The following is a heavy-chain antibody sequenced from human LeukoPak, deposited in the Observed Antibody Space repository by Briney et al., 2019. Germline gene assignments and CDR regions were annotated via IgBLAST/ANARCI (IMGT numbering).Heavy chain of an antibody. CDR3: ARDLTVVPAASHLDY. Sequence: ASVKVSCKASGGIFSSYVISWVRQAPGQGLEWMGIINPSGGSTSYAQKFQGRVTMTRDTSTSTVYMELSSLRSEDTAVYYCARDLTVVPAASHLDYWGQGTLVTVSS. J-gene: IGHJ4*02. V-gene: IGHV1-46*01. D-gene: IGHD2-2*01. CDR1: GGIFSSYV. CDR2: INPSGGST.